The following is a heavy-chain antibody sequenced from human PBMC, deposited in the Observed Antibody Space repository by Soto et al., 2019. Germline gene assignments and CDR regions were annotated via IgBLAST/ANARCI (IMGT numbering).Heavy chain of an antibody. CDR3: ARARSTGIGFAFEY. J-gene: IGHJ1*01. Sequence: EVQLVESGGGLVQPGGSLRLSCAASGFTFSSYSMNWVRQAPGKGLEWVSYISSSSSTIYYADSVKGRFTISRDKAKNSLYLPMNSLRGEDTAVYYCARARSTGIGFAFEYWGQGTLVTVSS. CDR1: GFTFSSYS. D-gene: IGHD3-10*01. V-gene: IGHV3-48*01. CDR2: ISSSSSTI.